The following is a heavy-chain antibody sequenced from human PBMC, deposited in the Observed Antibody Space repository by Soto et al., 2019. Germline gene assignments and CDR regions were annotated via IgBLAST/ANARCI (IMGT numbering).Heavy chain of an antibody. J-gene: IGHJ6*02. Sequence: SSVKVSCKASGGTFSSYAISWVRQAPGQGLEWMGGIIPIFGTANYAQKFQGRVTITADESTSTAYMELSSLRSEDTAVYYCARDNGPYADYYYYGMDVWGQGTTVTVSS. CDR2: IIPIFGTA. D-gene: IGHD4-17*01. CDR3: ARDNGPYADYYYYGMDV. V-gene: IGHV1-69*13. CDR1: GGTFSSYA.